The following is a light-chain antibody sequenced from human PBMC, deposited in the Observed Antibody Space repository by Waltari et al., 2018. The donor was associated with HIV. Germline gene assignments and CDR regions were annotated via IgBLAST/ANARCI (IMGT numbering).Light chain of an antibody. CDR1: NSDVGDYNY. CDR3: SSYTATTAIL. Sequence: QSVLTQPASVSGSPGQSITISCTGTNSDVGDYNYVSWYQQHPDKAPTLLIYEVTHRPSGISSRFSGFKSGNTASMTISGLQAEDEADYYCSSYTATTAILFGGGTKVTVL. CDR2: EVT. J-gene: IGLJ3*02. V-gene: IGLV2-14*01.